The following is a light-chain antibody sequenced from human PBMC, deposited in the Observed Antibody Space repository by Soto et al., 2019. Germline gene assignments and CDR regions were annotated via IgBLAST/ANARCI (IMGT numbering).Light chain of an antibody. CDR1: QSISNR. CDR2: DAS. CDR3: QQYNIYPWT. V-gene: IGKV1-5*01. J-gene: IGKJ1*01. Sequence: DIQMTQSTSTLSASVGDGVTITCRASQSISNRLAWYQQRPGKAPKYLIYDASTLDSGAPSRFSGSGSGTEFTLSISSLQPDDFATYYCQQYNIYPWTFGQGTKV.